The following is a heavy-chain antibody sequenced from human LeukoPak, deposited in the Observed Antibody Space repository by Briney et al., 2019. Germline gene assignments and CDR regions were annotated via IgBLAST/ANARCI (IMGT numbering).Heavy chain of an antibody. J-gene: IGHJ3*02. V-gene: IGHV4-34*01. CDR1: GGSFSGNY. CDR2: INHSGST. Sequence: CETLALTCAVYGGSFSGNYWSWIRQPPGKGLEWIGEINHSGSTNYNPSLKSRVTISLDTSKNQFSLKLSSVTAADTGVYYCARGIGPYGHDGFDSWGHGTIVSVSS. D-gene: IGHD4-17*01. CDR3: ARGIGPYGHDGFDS.